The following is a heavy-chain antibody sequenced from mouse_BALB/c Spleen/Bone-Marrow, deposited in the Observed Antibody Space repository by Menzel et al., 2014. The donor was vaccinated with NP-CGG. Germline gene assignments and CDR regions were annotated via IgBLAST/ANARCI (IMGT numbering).Heavy chain of an antibody. CDR3: ARALYDYDDLYCAMDY. Sequence: QVQLKESGPGLVAPSQGLSITCTVSGFSLTGYGVNWVRQPPGKGLGWLGMIWGDGSTDYNSALKSRLSISKDNSKSQVFLKMNSLQTDDTARYYCARALYDYDDLYCAMDYWGQGTSVTVSS. CDR2: IWGDGST. V-gene: IGHV2-6-7*01. CDR1: GFSLTGYG. J-gene: IGHJ4*01. D-gene: IGHD2-4*01.